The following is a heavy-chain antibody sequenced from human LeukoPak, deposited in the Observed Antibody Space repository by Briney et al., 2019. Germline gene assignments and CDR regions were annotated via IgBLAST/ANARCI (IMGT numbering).Heavy chain of an antibody. CDR3: AGEGGSMGGNFDY. V-gene: IGHV3-66*01. Sequence: GGSLRLSCAASGFIVSTNYMSWVRQAPGKGLEWVSVIYRGGNTYYADSVKGRLTISRDDSRNTLYLQMNSLRAEDTAVYYCAGEGGSMGGNFDYWGQGTLVTVSS. J-gene: IGHJ4*02. CDR1: GFIVSTNY. D-gene: IGHD2/OR15-2a*01. CDR2: IYRGGNT.